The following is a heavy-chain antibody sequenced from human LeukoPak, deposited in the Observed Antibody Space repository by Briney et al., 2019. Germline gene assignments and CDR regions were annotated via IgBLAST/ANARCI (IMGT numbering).Heavy chain of an antibody. D-gene: IGHD1/OR15-1a*01. V-gene: IGHV1-18*01. J-gene: IGHJ4*02. CDR3: ARDSGWELEQFYFDY. Sequence: ASVKVSCKASGYTFRSYSISWVRQAPGPGLEWMGWISPSNGNTNYAQKLQDRVTMTTDTSTRTVYMELRSLRSDDTAVYYCARDSGWELEQFYFDYWGQGTLVTVSS. CDR2: ISPSNGNT. CDR1: GYTFRSYS.